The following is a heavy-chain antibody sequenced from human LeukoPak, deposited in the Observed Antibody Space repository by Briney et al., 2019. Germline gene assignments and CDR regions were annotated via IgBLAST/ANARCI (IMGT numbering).Heavy chain of an antibody. CDR3: AKGSADIESVPAALGRRYYYYYYMDV. D-gene: IGHD2-2*01. Sequence: GGSLRLSCGVSGFTFSSHAMSWVRQAPGKGLEWVSGISGSGGGTYYADSVKGRFTISRDNSKNTLYLQMNSLRAEDTAVYYCAKGSADIESVPAALGRRYYYYYYMDVWGKGTTVTVSS. J-gene: IGHJ6*03. CDR1: GFTFSSHA. CDR2: ISGSGGGT. V-gene: IGHV3-23*01.